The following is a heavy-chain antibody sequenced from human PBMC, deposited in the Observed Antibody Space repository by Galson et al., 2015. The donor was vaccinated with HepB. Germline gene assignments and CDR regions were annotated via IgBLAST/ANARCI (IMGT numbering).Heavy chain of an antibody. Sequence: SLRLSCAASGFTFSSYAMHWVRQAPGKGLEWVAVISYDGSNKYYADSVKGRFTISRDNSKNTLYLQMNSLRAEDTAVYYCARVVVGLIQQTYSSGWSTLGEIDYWGQGTLVTVSS. CDR2: ISYDGSNK. CDR3: ARVVVGLIQQTYSSGWSTLGEIDY. CDR1: GFTFSSYA. J-gene: IGHJ4*02. D-gene: IGHD6-19*01. V-gene: IGHV3-30-3*01.